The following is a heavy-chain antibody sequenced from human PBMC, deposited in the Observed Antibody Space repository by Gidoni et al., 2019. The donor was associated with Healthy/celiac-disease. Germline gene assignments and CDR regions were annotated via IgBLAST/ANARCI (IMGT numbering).Heavy chain of an antibody. CDR2: IIPIFGTA. Sequence: QVQLVQAGAEVKKPGSSVKVSCKASGGTFSSYAISWVRQAPGQGLEWMGGIIPIFGTASYAQKFQGRVTITADESTSTAYMELSSLRSEDTAVYYCARSWIRRGSLQGGSFHYYYYGMDVWGQGTTVTVSS. CDR3: ARSWIRRGSLQGGSFHYYYYGMDV. J-gene: IGHJ6*02. D-gene: IGHD2-15*01. V-gene: IGHV1-69*01. CDR1: GGTFSSYA.